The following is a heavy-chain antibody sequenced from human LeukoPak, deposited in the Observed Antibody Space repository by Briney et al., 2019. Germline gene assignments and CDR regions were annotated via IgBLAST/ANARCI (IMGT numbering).Heavy chain of an antibody. CDR3: ARVGFWSGSYTGYFDY. J-gene: IGHJ4*02. CDR1: RGSIIGYY. V-gene: IGHV4-59*12. Sequence: PSETLSLTCTVSRGSIIGYYWTWIRQPPGKGLQWIGYMYYSGTTKYNPSLKSRVTTSMDTSKNQLSLKVNSVTAADTAVYYCARVGFWSGSYTGYFDYWGQGALVTVSS. D-gene: IGHD3-3*01. CDR2: MYYSGTT.